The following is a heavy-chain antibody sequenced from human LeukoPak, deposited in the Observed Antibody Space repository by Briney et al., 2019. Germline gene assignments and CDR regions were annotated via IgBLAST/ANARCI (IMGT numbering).Heavy chain of an antibody. CDR1: GFTVSSNY. Sequence: NPGGSLRLSCAASGFTVSSNYMSWVRQAPGKGLEWVSSISSSSSYIYYADSVKGRFTISRDNAKNSLYLQMNSLRAEDTAVYYCARGIRGVTSTNCYDIWGQGTMVTVSS. J-gene: IGHJ3*02. V-gene: IGHV3-21*01. CDR3: ARGIRGVTSTNCYDI. D-gene: IGHD2-2*01. CDR2: ISSSSSYI.